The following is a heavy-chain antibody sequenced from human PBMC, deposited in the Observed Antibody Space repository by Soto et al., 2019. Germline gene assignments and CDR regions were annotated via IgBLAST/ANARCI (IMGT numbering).Heavy chain of an antibody. CDR1: GGSISSSSYY. V-gene: IGHV4-39*01. D-gene: IGHD3-9*01. Sequence: QLQLQESGPGLVKPSETLSLTCTVSGGSISSSSYYWGWIRQPPGKGLEWIGSIYYSGSTYYNPSLKSRVTISFDTSKNPFTLMLISVTAAATAVYYCAGLSFFYDILTGLQSHYYYYGMDVWGQGTTVTVSS. J-gene: IGHJ6*02. CDR3: AGLSFFYDILTGLQSHYYYYGMDV. CDR2: IYYSGST.